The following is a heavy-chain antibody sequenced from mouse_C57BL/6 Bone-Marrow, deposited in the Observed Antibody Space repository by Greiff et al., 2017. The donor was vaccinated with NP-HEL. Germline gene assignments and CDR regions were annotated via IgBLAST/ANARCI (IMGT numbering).Heavy chain of an antibody. J-gene: IGHJ2*01. CDR3: ARGSPRLSYYYDY. D-gene: IGHD1-2*01. V-gene: IGHV1-72*01. CDR2: IDPNSGGT. Sequence: VKLQESGAELVKPGASVKLSCKASGYTFTSYWMHWVKQRPGRGLEWIGRIDPNSGGTKYNEKFKSKATLTVDKPSSTAYMQLSSLTSEDSAVYNCARGSPRLSYYYDYWGQGTTLTVSS. CDR1: GYTFTSYW.